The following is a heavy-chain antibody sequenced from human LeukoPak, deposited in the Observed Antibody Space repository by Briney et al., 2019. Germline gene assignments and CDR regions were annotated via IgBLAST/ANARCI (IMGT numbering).Heavy chain of an antibody. CDR1: GVTFSSYA. Sequence: GGSLRLSCAASGVTFSSYAMSWGRQAPGKGLEWGSAISGSGGSTYYADSVKARFTLSRDNSNNTLYLQMNSLRAEDTAVYYCAKARGMESDYWGQGTLVTVSS. V-gene: IGHV3-23*01. CDR2: ISGSGGST. CDR3: AKARGMESDY. D-gene: IGHD1-1*01. J-gene: IGHJ4*02.